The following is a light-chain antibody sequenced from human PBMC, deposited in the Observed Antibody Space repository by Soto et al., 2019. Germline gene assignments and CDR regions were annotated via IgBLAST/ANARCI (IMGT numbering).Light chain of an antibody. CDR2: AAS. CDR3: PQYYTYPRT. J-gene: IGKJ1*01. V-gene: IGKV1-8*01. Sequence: AIQMTQSPSSFSASTGDRVTITCRASQGISSYLAWYQQKPGKAPKLLIYAASTLQSGVPSRFSGSGSGTDFTLTISCLQSEDFATYYCPQYYTYPRTFGQGTKVEIK. CDR1: QGISSY.